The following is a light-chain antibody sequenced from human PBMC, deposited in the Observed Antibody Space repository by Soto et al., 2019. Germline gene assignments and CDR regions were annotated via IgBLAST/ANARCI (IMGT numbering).Light chain of an antibody. CDR3: QQYYSSQRT. J-gene: IGKJ4*01. CDR2: AAS. CDR1: QSISNH. V-gene: IGKV1-39*01. Sequence: DIQMTQSPSSLSASVEDRVIITCRASQSISNHLNWYQQKPGKAPKLLIYAASTLQSGVPSRFSGSGSGTDFTLTISCLQSEDFATYYCQQYYSSQRTFGGGTKVDIK.